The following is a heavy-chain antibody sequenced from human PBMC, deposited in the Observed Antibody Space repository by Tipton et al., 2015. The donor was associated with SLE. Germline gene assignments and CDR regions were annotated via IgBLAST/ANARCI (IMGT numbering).Heavy chain of an antibody. V-gene: IGHV4-4*08. J-gene: IGHJ4*02. CDR2: VYTSGRT. CDR3: ARGSDDSGDYGFDY. CDR1: GGSINDYY. Sequence: TLSLTCTVSGGSINDYYWNWIRQPPGKGLKWIGYVYTSGRTHYNPSLKSRVTLSADASKNQFSLKLTSLTAADTAVYYCARGSDDSGDYGFDYWGQGTLVTVSS. D-gene: IGHD4-17*01.